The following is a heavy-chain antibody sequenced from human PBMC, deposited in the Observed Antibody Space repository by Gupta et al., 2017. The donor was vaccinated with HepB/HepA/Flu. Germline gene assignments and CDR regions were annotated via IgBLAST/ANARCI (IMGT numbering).Heavy chain of an antibody. V-gene: IGHV4-59*08. CDR3: ARRGRYDAFDI. CDR1: GGSMSSYY. Sequence: QVQLQESGPGLVKPSETLSLTCTVSGGSMSSYYWSWIRQPPGKGLEWIGYIYYSGSTNYNHSLKSRVTISIDTSKNQFSLKMSAVTAADTAVYYCARRGRYDAFDIWGQGKMVTVSS. CDR2: IYYSGST. J-gene: IGHJ3*02. D-gene: IGHD3-9*01.